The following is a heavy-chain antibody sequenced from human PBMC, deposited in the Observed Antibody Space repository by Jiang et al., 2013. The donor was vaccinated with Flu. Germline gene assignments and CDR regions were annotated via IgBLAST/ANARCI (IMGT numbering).Heavy chain of an antibody. CDR3: ARDTYYYDSSGYYSS. Sequence: SYAMHWVRPGVQARGVEWVAVISYDGSNKYYADSVKGRFTISRDNSKNTLYLQMNSLRAEDTAVYYCARDTYYYDSSGYYSSWGQGTLVTVSS. J-gene: IGHJ5*02. D-gene: IGHD3-22*01. CDR1: SYA. CDR2: ISYDGSNK. V-gene: IGHV3-30*01.